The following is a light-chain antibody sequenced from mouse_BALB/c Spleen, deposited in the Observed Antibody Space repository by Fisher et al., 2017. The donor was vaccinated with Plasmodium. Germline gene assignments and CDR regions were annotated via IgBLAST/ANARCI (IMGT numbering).Light chain of an antibody. CDR2: KVS. CDR1: QSLLHSYGDTY. J-gene: IGKJ5*01. CDR3: SQSTHLPLT. V-gene: IGKV1-110*01. Sequence: DIVLTQTPLSLPVSLGDQVSISCRSSQSLLHSYGDTYLHWHLQRPGQSPKLLIYKVSNRFSGVPDRFTGSGSVTDFTLKISGVEAEDLGVYFCSQSTHLPLTFGAGTKLELK.